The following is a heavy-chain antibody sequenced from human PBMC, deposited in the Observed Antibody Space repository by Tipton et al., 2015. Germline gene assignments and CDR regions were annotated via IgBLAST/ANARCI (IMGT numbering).Heavy chain of an antibody. Sequence: QLVQSGAEMKKAGESLRISCQGSGYTFTNFWITWVRQKPGKGLEWMGRTDPSDPYTNYSPSFEGHVTISADKPINTVYLQWSSLKASDTAMYYCARRGLEGGEGQISDAYDLWGQGTMVTVSS. J-gene: IGHJ3*01. CDR1: GYTFTNFW. D-gene: IGHD3-16*01. CDR3: ARRGLEGGEGQISDAYDL. CDR2: TDPSDPYT. V-gene: IGHV5-10-1*01.